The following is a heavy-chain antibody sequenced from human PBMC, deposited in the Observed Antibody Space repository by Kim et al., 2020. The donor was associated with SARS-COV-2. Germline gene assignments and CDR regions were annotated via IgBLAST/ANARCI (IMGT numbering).Heavy chain of an antibody. CDR1: GFTFSSYS. D-gene: IGHD1-26*01. Sequence: GGSLRLSCAASGFTFSSYSMNWVRQAPGKGLEWVSSISSSSGYIYYADSVKGRFTISRDNAKNSLYLQMNSLRAEDTAVYYCARCGSYYWGKISDYWGQGTLVTVSS. CDR2: ISSSSGYI. V-gene: IGHV3-21*01. CDR3: ARCGSYYWGKISDY. J-gene: IGHJ4*02.